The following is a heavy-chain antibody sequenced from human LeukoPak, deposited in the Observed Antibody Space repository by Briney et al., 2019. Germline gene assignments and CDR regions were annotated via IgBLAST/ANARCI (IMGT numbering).Heavy chain of an antibody. J-gene: IGHJ4*02. CDR2: INHSGST. CDR1: GGSISSSTW. CDR3: ASDYYGSGSFSYFDY. D-gene: IGHD3-10*01. V-gene: IGHV4-4*02. Sequence: SSETLSLTCAVSGGSISSSTWWSWVRQPPGKGLEWIGEINHSGSTNYNPSLKSRVTISVDTSKNQFSLKLSSVTAADTAVYYCASDYYGSGSFSYFDYWGQGTLVTVSS.